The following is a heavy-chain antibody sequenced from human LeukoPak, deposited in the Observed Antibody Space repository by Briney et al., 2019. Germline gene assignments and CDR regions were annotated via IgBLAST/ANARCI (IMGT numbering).Heavy chain of an antibody. V-gene: IGHV4-59*01. D-gene: IGHD3-10*01. CDR2: IYYSGST. CDR1: GGSISSYY. J-gene: IGHJ6*03. Sequence: SETLSLTCTVSGGSISSYYWSWIRQPPGKGLEWTGYIYYSGSTNYNPSLKSRVTISVDTSKNQFSLKLSSVTAADTAVYYCARGGIKAMVRGVTQYLYYMDVWGKGTTVTVSS. CDR3: ARGGIKAMVRGVTQYLYYMDV.